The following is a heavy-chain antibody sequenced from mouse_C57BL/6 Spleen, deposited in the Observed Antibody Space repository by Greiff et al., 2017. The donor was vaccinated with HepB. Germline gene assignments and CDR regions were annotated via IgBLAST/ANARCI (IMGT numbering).Heavy chain of an antibody. Sequence: QVQLQQSGAELVRPGASVKLSCKASGYTFTDYYINWVKQRPGQGLEWIARIYPGSGNTYYNEKFKGKATLTAERSSSTAYMQLSSLTSEDSAVYFCARGSTTVPFDYWGQGTTLTVSS. CDR1: GYTFTDYY. V-gene: IGHV1-76*01. D-gene: IGHD1-1*01. CDR3: ARGSTTVPFDY. J-gene: IGHJ2*01. CDR2: IYPGSGNT.